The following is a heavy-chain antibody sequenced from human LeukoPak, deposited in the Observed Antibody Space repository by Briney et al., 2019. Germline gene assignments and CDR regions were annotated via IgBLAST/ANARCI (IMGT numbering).Heavy chain of an antibody. CDR2: ISSSSSYI. Sequence: GGSLRLSCAASGFTFSSYSMNWVRQAPGKGLEWVSSISSSSSYIYYADSVKGRFTISRDNAKNSLYLQMNSLRAEDTAVYYCAKDLTIFGVVTHFDYWGQGTLVTVSS. CDR1: GFTFSSYS. V-gene: IGHV3-21*04. CDR3: AKDLTIFGVVTHFDY. J-gene: IGHJ4*02. D-gene: IGHD3-3*01.